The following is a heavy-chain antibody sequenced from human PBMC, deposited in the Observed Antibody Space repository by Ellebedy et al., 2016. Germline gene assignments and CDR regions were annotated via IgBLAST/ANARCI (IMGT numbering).Heavy chain of an antibody. CDR3: VRAASGDYYGAFDL. V-gene: IGHV3-30*03. D-gene: IGHD4-17*01. Sequence: GESLKISCAASAFTFSYYGMHWVRQAPGKGLEWVAVISNDGNNKYYTDSVKGRFTISRDNSRNTLYLQMNSLRAEDTAVYYCVRAASGDYYGAFDLWGLGTKVTVSA. J-gene: IGHJ3*01. CDR2: ISNDGNNK. CDR1: AFTFSYYG.